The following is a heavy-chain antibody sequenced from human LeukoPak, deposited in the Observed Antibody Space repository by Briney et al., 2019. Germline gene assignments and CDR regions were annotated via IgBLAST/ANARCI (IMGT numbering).Heavy chain of an antibody. CDR2: TYYRSKWYN. Sequence: PSQTLSLTCAISGDSVSSNSAAWNWIRQSPSRGLEWLGRTYYRSKWYNDYAVSVKSRITINPDTSKNQFSLQLNSVTPEDTAVYYCARDRPEGFWSGYPYYYYYYMDVWGKGTTVTVSS. CDR3: ARDRPEGFWSGYPYYYYYYMDV. J-gene: IGHJ6*03. V-gene: IGHV6-1*01. CDR1: GDSVSSNSAA. D-gene: IGHD3-3*01.